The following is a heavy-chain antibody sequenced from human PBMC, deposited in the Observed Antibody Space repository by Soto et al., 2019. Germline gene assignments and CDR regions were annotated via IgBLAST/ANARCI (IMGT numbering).Heavy chain of an antibody. D-gene: IGHD6-13*01. J-gene: IGHJ3*02. CDR2: IKKDGSKI. CDR1: VFSFGSSW. CDR3: ARDVSPGSSSLYLDAFDI. V-gene: IGHV3-7*05. Sequence: GGSLRLSCAASVFSFGSSWMTWVRQAPGKGLEWVANIKKDGSKINYLDSVRGRFTVSRDNAKNSLYLEMNSLRAEDTALYYCARDVSPGSSSLYLDAFDIWGQGTMVTVSS.